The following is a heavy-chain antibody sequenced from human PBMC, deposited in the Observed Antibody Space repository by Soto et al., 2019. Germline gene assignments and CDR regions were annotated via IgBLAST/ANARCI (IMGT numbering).Heavy chain of an antibody. CDR2: ISGSADST. CDR3: AGQIFDSRP. V-gene: IGHV3-23*01. CDR1: GFTFSSYA. Sequence: EVQLLESGGGLVQPGGSLRLSCAASGFTFSSYAMSWVRQAPGKGLEWVSTISGSADSTYYADSVKGRFTISRDNSKNTLYLQMSSLRAEDPAVYYCAGQIFDSRPWGQGTLVTVSS. D-gene: IGHD3-22*01. J-gene: IGHJ5*02.